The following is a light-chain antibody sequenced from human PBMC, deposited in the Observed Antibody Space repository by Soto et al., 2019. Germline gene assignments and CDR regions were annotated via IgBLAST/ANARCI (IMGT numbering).Light chain of an antibody. V-gene: IGLV1-47*01. CDR1: SSNIGANT. Sequence: QSVLTQSPSASGTPGQRVTISCSGSSSNIGANTVNWYQQLPGTAPKLLIYRNSLRPSGVPDRFSGSNSGTSASLAISGLRSDDEADYYCAAWDDSLSGWVFGGGTKLTVL. J-gene: IGLJ3*02. CDR3: AAWDDSLSGWV. CDR2: RNS.